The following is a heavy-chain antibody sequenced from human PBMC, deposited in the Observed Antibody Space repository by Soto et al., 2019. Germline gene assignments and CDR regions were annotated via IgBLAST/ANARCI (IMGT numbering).Heavy chain of an antibody. CDR1: GFTFTNAW. Sequence: GGSLILSCAASGFTFTNAWMSWVRQAPGKGLEWVAVISYDGSNKYYADSVKGRFTISRDNSKNTLYLQMNSLRAEDTAVYYCAKETYSGPLDYWGQGTLVTVSS. J-gene: IGHJ4*02. CDR3: AKETYSGPLDY. V-gene: IGHV3-30*18. D-gene: IGHD2-15*01. CDR2: ISYDGSNK.